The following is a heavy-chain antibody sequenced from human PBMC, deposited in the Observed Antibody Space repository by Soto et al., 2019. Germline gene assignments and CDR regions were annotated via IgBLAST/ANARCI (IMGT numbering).Heavy chain of an antibody. CDR3: ARNPPSSCSSTSCYAGIGYYGMDV. Sequence: EVQLVDSGGGLVQTGGSLRLSWAASGFTFSSYDMHWVRQATGKGLEWVSAIGTAGDTYYPGSVNGRFTISRENAKNSLYLQMNSLRAEDTAVYYCARNPPSSCSSTSCYAGIGYYGMDVWGQGTTVTVSS. CDR1: GFTFSSYD. J-gene: IGHJ6*02. V-gene: IGHV3-13*01. CDR2: IGTAGDT. D-gene: IGHD2-2*01.